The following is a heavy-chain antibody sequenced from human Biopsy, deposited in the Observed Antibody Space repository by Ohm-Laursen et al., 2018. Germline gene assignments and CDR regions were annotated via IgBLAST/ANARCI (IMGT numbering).Heavy chain of an antibody. CDR1: GGSISNYY. CDR3: ARVGAGAPSIDYFDY. Sequence: SQTLSLTRTVSGGSISNYYWSWIRQPAGKGLEWIGRIYSSGSTNYNPSLRSRVTISVDRSKNQFSLELSSVTAADTAVYYCARVGAGAPSIDYFDYWGQGALVTVSS. J-gene: IGHJ4*02. CDR2: IYSSGST. D-gene: IGHD1-26*01. V-gene: IGHV4-4*07.